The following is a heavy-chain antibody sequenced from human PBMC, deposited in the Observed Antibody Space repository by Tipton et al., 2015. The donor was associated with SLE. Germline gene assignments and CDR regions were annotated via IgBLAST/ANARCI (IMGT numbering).Heavy chain of an antibody. CDR1: GGSVSSGSYY. J-gene: IGHJ4*02. CDR2: INHSGST. V-gene: IGHV4-39*07. D-gene: IGHD6-13*01. Sequence: TLSLTCTVSGGSVSSGSYYWSWIRQPPGKGLEWIGEINHSGSTNYNPSLKSRVTISVDTSKNQFSLKLSSVTAADTAVYYCARDTYSSSWYRGFDYWGQGTLVTVSS. CDR3: ARDTYSSSWYRGFDY.